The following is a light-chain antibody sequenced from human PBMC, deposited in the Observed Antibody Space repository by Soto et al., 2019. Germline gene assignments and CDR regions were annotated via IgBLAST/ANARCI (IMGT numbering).Light chain of an antibody. J-gene: IGLJ1*01. Sequence: QSVLTQPPSVSAAPGQKVTISCSGSSSNIGNNYVSWYQQLPGTAPKLLIYENNKRPSGIPDRFSGSKSGTSATLGITGLQTGDEADYYCGRWDRSLSAGGVFGTGTKLTVL. CDR2: ENN. CDR1: SSNIGNNY. CDR3: GRWDRSLSAGGV. V-gene: IGLV1-51*02.